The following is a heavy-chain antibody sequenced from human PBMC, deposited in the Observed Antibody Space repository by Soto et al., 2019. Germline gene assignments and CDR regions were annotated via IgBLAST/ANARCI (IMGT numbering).Heavy chain of an antibody. J-gene: IGHJ3*02. CDR1: GFTFSSYA. CDR2: ISYDGSNK. D-gene: IGHD3-22*01. V-gene: IGHV3-30-3*01. Sequence: GGSLRLSCAASGFTFSSYAMRWVRQAPGKGLEWVAVISYDGSNKYYADSVKGRFTISRDNSKNTLYLQMNSLRSDDTAVYYCAGYYDSSGYYRHDAFDIWGQGTMVTVSS. CDR3: AGYYDSSGYYRHDAFDI.